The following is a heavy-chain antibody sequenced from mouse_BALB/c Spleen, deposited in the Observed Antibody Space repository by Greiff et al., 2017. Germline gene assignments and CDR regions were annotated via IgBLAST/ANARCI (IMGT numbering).Heavy chain of an antibody. Sequence: EVQLQQSGPELVKPGASVKIPCKASGYTFTDYNMDWVKQSHGKSLEWIGDINPNNGGTIYNQKFKGKATLTVDKSSSTAYMELRSLTSEDTAVYYCARRVRRPLYYFDYWGQGTTLTVSS. CDR3: ARRVRRPLYYFDY. CDR1: GYTFTDYN. J-gene: IGHJ2*01. V-gene: IGHV1-18*01. CDR2: INPNNGGT. D-gene: IGHD2-14*01.